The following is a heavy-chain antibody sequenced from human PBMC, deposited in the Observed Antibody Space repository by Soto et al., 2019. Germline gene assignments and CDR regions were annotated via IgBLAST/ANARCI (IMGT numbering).Heavy chain of an antibody. Sequence: ASVKVSCKASGYTFFTYDISWVRQAPGQGLEWMGWISTYSGGTKYAQKFQGRVTMTTDTSTTTAYLELRSLRSDDTAVFYCARLPVADSHYFDYWGQGTLVTVSS. V-gene: IGHV1-18*01. CDR2: ISTYSGGT. D-gene: IGHD6-19*01. CDR3: ARLPVADSHYFDY. CDR1: GYTFFTYD. J-gene: IGHJ4*02.